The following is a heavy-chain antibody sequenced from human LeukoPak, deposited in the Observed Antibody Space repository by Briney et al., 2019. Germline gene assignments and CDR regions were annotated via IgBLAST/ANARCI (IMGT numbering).Heavy chain of an antibody. V-gene: IGHV1-69*13. Sequence: GASVKVSCKASGGTFSSYAISWVRQAPGQGLEWMGGIIPIFGTANYAQKFQGRVTITADESTSTAYMELSRLRSDDTAVYYCAREDRYSSGWYADWGQGTLVTVSS. CDR1: GGTFSSYA. J-gene: IGHJ4*02. CDR2: IIPIFGTA. CDR3: AREDRYSSGWYAD. D-gene: IGHD6-19*01.